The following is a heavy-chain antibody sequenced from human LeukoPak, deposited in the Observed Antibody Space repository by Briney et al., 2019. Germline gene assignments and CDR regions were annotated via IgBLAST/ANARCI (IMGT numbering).Heavy chain of an antibody. CDR3: ARGLILHH. Sequence: PSETLSLTCAVYGGSFSGYYWSWIRQPPGKGLEWIGEINHSGSTNYNPSLKSRVTISVDTSKNQFSLKLSSVTAADTAVYYCARGLILHHWGQGTLVTVSS. V-gene: IGHV4-34*01. CDR2: INHSGST. CDR1: GGSFSGYY. J-gene: IGHJ5*02.